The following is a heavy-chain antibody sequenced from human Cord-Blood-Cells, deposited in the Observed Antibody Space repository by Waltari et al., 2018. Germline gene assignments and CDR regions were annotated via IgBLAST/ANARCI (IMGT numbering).Heavy chain of an antibody. CDR1: GFTFRSSG. CDR2: IWYDGSNK. Sequence: QVQLVESGGGVVQPGRSLRLSCAASGFTFRSSGMHWVGQAPGKGLEWVAVIWYDGSNKYYADSVKGRFTISRDNSKNTLYLQMNSLRAEDTAVYYCARGGLAAAGIDYWGQGTLVTVSS. D-gene: IGHD6-13*01. V-gene: IGHV3-33*01. J-gene: IGHJ4*02. CDR3: ARGGLAAAGIDY.